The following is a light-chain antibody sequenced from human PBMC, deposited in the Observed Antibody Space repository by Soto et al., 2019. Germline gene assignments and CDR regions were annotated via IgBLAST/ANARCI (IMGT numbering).Light chain of an antibody. CDR3: QQYGTSPRT. Sequence: ENVLTQSPGTLSLSPGERVTLSCRASQDIRSHLAWYQQKPGQAPRLLIFDASSRATGIPDRFSGSGSGTDFTISISRLEPEDVAVYYCQQYGTSPRTFCQGTRVEIK. J-gene: IGKJ1*01. CDR2: DAS. CDR1: QDIRSH. V-gene: IGKV3-20*01.